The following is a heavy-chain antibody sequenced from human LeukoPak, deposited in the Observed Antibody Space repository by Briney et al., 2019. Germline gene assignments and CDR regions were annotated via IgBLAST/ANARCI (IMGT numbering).Heavy chain of an antibody. CDR2: ISSSGSTI. Sequence: GGSLRLSCVVSGFTFSSYEMNWVRQAPEKGLEWVSYISSSGSTIYYADSVKGRFTISRDNAKNSLYLQMNSLRAEDTAVYYCARDSIVTGEFDYWGQGTLVTVSS. CDR3: ARDSIVTGEFDY. J-gene: IGHJ4*02. D-gene: IGHD2-21*02. V-gene: IGHV3-48*03. CDR1: GFTFSSYE.